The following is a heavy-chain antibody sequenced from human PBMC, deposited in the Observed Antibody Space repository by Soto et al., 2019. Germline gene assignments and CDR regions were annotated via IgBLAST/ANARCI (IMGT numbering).Heavy chain of an antibody. CDR3: ARTTAVPNTLRSRYFFDY. CDR2: IYYSGTT. J-gene: IGHJ4*02. Sequence: QMQLQESGPELVKPSQTLSLICTVSGYSMTSGGYYWSWIRHLPGKGLEWIGYIYYSGTTNYNPSLKSRVTISVDLSKNQFSLRLSSVTTADTALYYCARTTAVPNTLRSRYFFDYWGQGTLVTVSS. CDR1: GYSMTSGGYY. V-gene: IGHV4-31*03. D-gene: IGHD4-17*01.